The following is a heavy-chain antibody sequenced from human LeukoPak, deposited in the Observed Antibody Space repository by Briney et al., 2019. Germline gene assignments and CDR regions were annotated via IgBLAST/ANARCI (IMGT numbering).Heavy chain of an antibody. V-gene: IGHV3-30-3*01. D-gene: IGHD5-12*01. J-gene: IGHJ4*02. CDR1: GFTFSSYA. Sequence: PGGSLRLSCAASGFTFSSYAMHWVRQAPGKGLEWVAVISYDGSNKYYADSVKGRFTISRDNSKNTLYLQMNSLRAEDTAVYYCAKDLHDIVASPFDYWGQGTLVTVSS. CDR3: AKDLHDIVASPFDY. CDR2: ISYDGSNK.